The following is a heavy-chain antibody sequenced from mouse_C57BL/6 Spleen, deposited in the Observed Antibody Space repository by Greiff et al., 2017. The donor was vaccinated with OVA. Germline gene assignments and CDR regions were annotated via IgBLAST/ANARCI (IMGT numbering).Heavy chain of an antibody. J-gene: IGHJ4*01. CDR2: INPGSGGT. CDR3: ARENSLYAMDY. CDR1: GYAFTNYL. D-gene: IGHD3-1*01. V-gene: IGHV1-54*01. Sequence: VKLLESGAELVRPGTSVKVSCKASGYAFTNYLIEWVKQRPGQGLEWIGVINPGSGGTNYNEKFKGKATLTADKSSSTAYMQLSSLTSEDSAVYFCARENSLYAMDYWGQGTSVTVSS.